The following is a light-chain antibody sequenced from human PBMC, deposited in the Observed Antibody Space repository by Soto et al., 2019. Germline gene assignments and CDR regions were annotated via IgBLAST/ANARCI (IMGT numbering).Light chain of an antibody. CDR2: EVT. J-gene: IGLJ1*01. Sequence: QSVLTQPASVSGSPGQSITIPCTGTSRDIGNYNYVSWYQHHPGKAPKLMIYEVTSRPSGVSNRFSGSKSGMTASLTISGLQPEDEAVYFCASYRSANTLVVFGTGTKVTVL. CDR3: ASYRSANTLVV. CDR1: SRDIGNYNY. V-gene: IGLV2-14*01.